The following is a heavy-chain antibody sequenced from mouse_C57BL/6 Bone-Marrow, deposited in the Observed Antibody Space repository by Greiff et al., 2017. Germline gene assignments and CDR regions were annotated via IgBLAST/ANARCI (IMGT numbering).Heavy chain of an antibody. J-gene: IGHJ1*03. CDR2: IYPRSGNT. CDR3: AREVTKVGYFDG. D-gene: IGHD2-12*01. CDR1: GYTFTSYG. Sequence: QVQLQQSGAELARPGASVKLSCKASGYTFTSYGISWVQQRTGQGLEWIGEIYPRSGNTYYNEKFKGKATLTADKSASTAYMELSILTAEDSAVYFCAREVTKVGYFDGWGTGTTVTVSS. V-gene: IGHV1-81*01.